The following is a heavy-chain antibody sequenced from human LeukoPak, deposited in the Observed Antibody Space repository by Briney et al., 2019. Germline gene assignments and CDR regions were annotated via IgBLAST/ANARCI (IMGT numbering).Heavy chain of an antibody. J-gene: IGHJ4*02. V-gene: IGHV3-48*03. CDR3: ARQYCSSTSCTFDY. D-gene: IGHD2-2*01. CDR1: GLTFRTYE. CDR2: ISSRGNSK. Sequence: GRTLRLSRAASGLTFRTYEMNWVREPPGKGLEWVSYISSRGNSKDYAESVKGGITISRDNAKNSLYLQMNSLRAEDMAVYYCARQYCSSTSCTFDYWGQGTLVTVPS.